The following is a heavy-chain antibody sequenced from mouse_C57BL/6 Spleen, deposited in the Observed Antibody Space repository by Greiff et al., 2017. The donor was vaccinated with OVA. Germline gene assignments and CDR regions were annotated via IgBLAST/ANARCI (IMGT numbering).Heavy chain of an antibody. J-gene: IGHJ4*01. CDR3: ARERGLDRGYAMDY. V-gene: IGHV5-4*01. CDR2: ISGGGSYT. CDR1: GFTFSSYA. Sequence: EVKLMESGGGLVKPGGSLKLSCAASGFTFSSYAMSWVRQTPEKGLEWVATISGGGSYTYYPDNVKGRFTISRDNAKNNLYLQMSHLKSEDTAMYYGARERGLDRGYAMDYWGKGTSVTVAS. D-gene: IGHD3-2*01.